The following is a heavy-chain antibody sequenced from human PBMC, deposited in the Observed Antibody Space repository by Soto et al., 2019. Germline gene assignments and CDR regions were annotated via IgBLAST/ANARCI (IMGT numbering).Heavy chain of an antibody. V-gene: IGHV4-59*06. CDR3: ARAFSIAAHVG. CDR2: IYYSGST. J-gene: IGHJ4*02. D-gene: IGHD6-13*01. CDR1: GGSISSYY. Sequence: PSETLSLTCTVSGGSISSYYWSWIRQPPGQGLEWIGNIYYSGSTYHNPSLKSRVTISVDTSKNQFSLKLSSVTAADTAVYFCARAFSIAAHVGWGQGTLVTVS.